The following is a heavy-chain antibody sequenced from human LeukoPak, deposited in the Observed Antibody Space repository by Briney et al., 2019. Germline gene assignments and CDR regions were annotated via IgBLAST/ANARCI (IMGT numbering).Heavy chain of an antibody. Sequence: SGTLSLTCTVSGGSISSGSYYWSWIRQPAGKGLEWIGRIHTSGSTSYIPSLESRVTISVDTSKNQFSLKLTSATAADTAVYFCARYGNVPSAHFDYWGQGTLVTVSS. CDR1: GGSISSGSYY. CDR2: IHTSGST. V-gene: IGHV4-61*02. J-gene: IGHJ4*02. D-gene: IGHD2-2*01. CDR3: ARYGNVPSAHFDY.